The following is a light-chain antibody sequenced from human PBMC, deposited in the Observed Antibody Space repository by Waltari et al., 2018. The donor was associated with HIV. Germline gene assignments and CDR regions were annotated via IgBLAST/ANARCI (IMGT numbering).Light chain of an antibody. J-gene: IGKJ3*01. V-gene: IGKV4-1*01. CDR2: WAS. CDR1: QRVLYSSSSKNY. CDR3: QQYYSLPFT. Sequence: DIVMTQSPDSLVVSLGERATINCKSSQRVLYSSSSKNYLAWYQQKPGESPKLLIYWASTPGSGVPGRFSGGGSGTDFTLTISSLQAEDVAVYYCQQYYSLPFTFGPGTKVDIK.